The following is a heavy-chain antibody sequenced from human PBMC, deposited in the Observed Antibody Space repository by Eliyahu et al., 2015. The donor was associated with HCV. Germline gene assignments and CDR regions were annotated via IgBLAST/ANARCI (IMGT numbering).Heavy chain of an antibody. V-gene: IGHV5-10-1*03. J-gene: IGHJ4*02. D-gene: IGHD6-6*01. CDR1: ESSFTDYW. CDR2: IDPSDSYS. Sequence: EVQLVQSGAEVKKPGESLRISCRGSESSFTDYWISWVRQMPGKGLEWMGRIDPSDSYSDYSPSFQGHVTISADTSISTAYLQWSSLKASDTALYYCAREQRSSSDFDYWGQGTLVTVSS. CDR3: AREQRSSSDFDY.